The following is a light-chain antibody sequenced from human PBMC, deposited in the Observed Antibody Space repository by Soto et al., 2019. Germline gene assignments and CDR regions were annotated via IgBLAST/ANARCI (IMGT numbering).Light chain of an antibody. V-gene: IGKV3-20*01. J-gene: IGKJ4*02. Sequence: EIVLTQSPGTLSLSPGERATFSCRASQSVSSSYLAWYQQKPGQAPRLLIYGASARATGIPDRFSGSGSGTVFNLSISRLEPEDFAVYYCQQYGSSSLTFGGGTKVEIK. CDR1: QSVSSSY. CDR2: GAS. CDR3: QQYGSSSLT.